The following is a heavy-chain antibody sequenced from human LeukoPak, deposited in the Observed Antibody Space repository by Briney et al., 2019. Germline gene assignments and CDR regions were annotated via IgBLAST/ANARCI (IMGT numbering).Heavy chain of an antibody. CDR3: ARDPPAVAANTYG. Sequence: GGSLRLSCAASGLTVSNSYMRWVRQAPGKGLEWVSLIYSGGATFYADAVKGRFTISRDGSKNTLYLQMNSLRAEDTAVYYCARDPPAVAANTYGWGQGTLVTVSS. J-gene: IGHJ4*02. CDR1: GLTVSNSY. D-gene: IGHD6-6*01. V-gene: IGHV3-66*01. CDR2: IYSGGAT.